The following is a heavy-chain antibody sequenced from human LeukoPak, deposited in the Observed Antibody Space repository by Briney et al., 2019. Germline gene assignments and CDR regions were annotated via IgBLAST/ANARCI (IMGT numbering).Heavy chain of an antibody. Sequence: GGSLRLSCAASGFTCDDYAVHWVRQAPGKGLEWVSGISWNSGSIGYADSVKGRFTISRDNAKNSLYLQMNSLRAEDTAVYYCARDRGVTSSGWYLSGYFDYWGQGTLVTVSS. D-gene: IGHD6-19*01. V-gene: IGHV3-9*01. J-gene: IGHJ4*02. CDR3: ARDRGVTSSGWYLSGYFDY. CDR2: ISWNSGSI. CDR1: GFTCDDYA.